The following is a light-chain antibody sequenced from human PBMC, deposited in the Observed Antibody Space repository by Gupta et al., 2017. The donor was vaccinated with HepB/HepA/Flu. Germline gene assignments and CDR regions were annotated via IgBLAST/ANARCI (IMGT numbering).Light chain of an antibody. V-gene: IGKV1-9*01. CDR2: AAS. CDR1: QGVGSY. J-gene: IGKJ5*01. Sequence: DIQLTQSPSFLSASVGDRVTITCRASQGVGSYFAWYQQKPGKAPKILVYAASTVQSGVPSRFSGSGSGTXFTLTIXSRQPEDFAVYYCQQRYYFPITFGXGTLLEIK. CDR3: QQRYYFPIT.